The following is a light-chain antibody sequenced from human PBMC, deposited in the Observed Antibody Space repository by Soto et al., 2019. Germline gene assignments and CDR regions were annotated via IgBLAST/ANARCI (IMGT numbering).Light chain of an antibody. CDR2: DAS. CDR3: YQGNNWTPWT. V-gene: IGKV3-11*01. Sequence: EIVLTETPFALYLSPGEGASRSSKASQSVSSYLAWYQQRPGQAPRLLIYDASNRATGIPARFSGSGSGTDFNLTIVSLVPEDFAIYYGYQGNNWTPWTFGQGTKVEIK. J-gene: IGKJ1*01. CDR1: QSVSSY.